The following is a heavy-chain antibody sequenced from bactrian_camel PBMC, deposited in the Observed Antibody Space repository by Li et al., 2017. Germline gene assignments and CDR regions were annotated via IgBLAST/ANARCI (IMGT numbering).Heavy chain of an antibody. CDR2: IILANGET. Sequence: QLVESGGGLVQPGGFLRLSCVASELTFASYWMSWVRQAPGKGLEWVSVIILANGETYYTDSVKGRFSISRDNAKNTVYLQMNSLKPEDTGVYYCAAPSPGYALAGTVVGGAGCVAEIADATYWGQGTQVTVS. D-gene: IGHD2*01. CDR1: ELTFASYW. CDR3: AAPSPGYALAGTVVGGAGCVAEIADATY. J-gene: IGHJ4*01. V-gene: IGHV3S25*01.